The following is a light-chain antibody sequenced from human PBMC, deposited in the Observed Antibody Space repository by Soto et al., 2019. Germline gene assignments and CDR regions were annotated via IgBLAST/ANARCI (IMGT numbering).Light chain of an antibody. CDR3: QQQSNGPPPT. CDR2: DAS. V-gene: IGKV3-11*01. CDR1: QSVSSY. Sequence: EIVLTQSPATLSLSPGERATLSCRASQSVSSYLAWYQQKPGQAPRLLIYDASNRATGIPARFSGSGSGTDFTPTTSTLGPKVLAVYYGQQQSNGPPPTFGGGTRGEIK. J-gene: IGKJ4*01.